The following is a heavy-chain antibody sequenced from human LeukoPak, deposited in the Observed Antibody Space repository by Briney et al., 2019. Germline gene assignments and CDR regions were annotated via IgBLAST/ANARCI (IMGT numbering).Heavy chain of an antibody. CDR2: INHSGST. J-gene: IGHJ6*03. Sequence: SETLSLTCAVYGGSFSGYYWSWIRQPPGKGLEWIGEINHSGSTNYNPSPKSRVTISVDTSKNQFSLKLSSVTAADTAVYYCVLERGTYYYYYMDVWGKGTTVTISS. CDR1: GGSFSGYY. V-gene: IGHV4-34*01. CDR3: VLERGTYYYYYMDV. D-gene: IGHD1-1*01.